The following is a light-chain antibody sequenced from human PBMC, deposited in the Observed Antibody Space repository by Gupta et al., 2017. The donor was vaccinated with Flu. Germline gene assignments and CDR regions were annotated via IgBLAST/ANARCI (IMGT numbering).Light chain of an antibody. CDR3: EASDDSRSGSWV. CDR2: SND. V-gene: IGLV1-44*01. Sequence: QSVLTQPPSASGTPGQRVTISCSGGSSNIGSNSVNWYQQPPGTAPNLLIYSNDQRPSGGPDRISGSKSGTSAALAISGLRAEEEAAYYCEASDDSRSGSWVFGGGTKLTVL. J-gene: IGLJ3*02. CDR1: SSNIGSNS.